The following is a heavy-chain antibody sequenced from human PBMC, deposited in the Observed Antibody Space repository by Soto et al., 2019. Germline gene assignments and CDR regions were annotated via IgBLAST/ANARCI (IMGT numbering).Heavy chain of an antibody. Sequence: EVQLVESGGGLVKPGGSLRLSCAASGFNFNTYTMNWVRQAPGKGLEWVSSISSGSSYIYNAASVKGRFTISRDNAQNSLYLQMNSLRAEDTAVYYCARDHFGSGRMDVWGQGTTVTVSS. J-gene: IGHJ6*02. CDR2: ISSGSSYI. CDR1: GFNFNTYT. CDR3: ARDHFGSGRMDV. V-gene: IGHV3-21*01. D-gene: IGHD3-10*01.